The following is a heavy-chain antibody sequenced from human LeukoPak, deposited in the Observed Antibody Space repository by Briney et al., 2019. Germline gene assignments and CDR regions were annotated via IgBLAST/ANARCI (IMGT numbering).Heavy chain of an antibody. Sequence: PSQTLSLTCTVSGGSISSGSYYWSWIRQPAGKGLEWIVRIYTSGSTNYNPSLKSRVTISVDTSKNQFSLKLSSVTAADTAVYYCARGENYDILTGYYGGGDYWGQGTLVTVSS. CDR1: GGSISSGSYY. CDR3: ARGENYDILTGYYGGGDY. D-gene: IGHD3-9*01. V-gene: IGHV4-61*02. CDR2: IYTSGST. J-gene: IGHJ4*02.